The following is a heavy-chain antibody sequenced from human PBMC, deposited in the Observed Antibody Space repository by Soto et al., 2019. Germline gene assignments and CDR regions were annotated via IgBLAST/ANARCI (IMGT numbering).Heavy chain of an antibody. V-gene: IGHV1-46*01. J-gene: IGHJ4*01. Sequence: ASVKVSCKASGDTFTRYSIHWMRLVPGQGLEWMGLINPSAGSTSNAQKFQGRVTMTRDTSTSTVYMELSSLRSEDTALYYCASARIGVTGNAFDDWGHGTQITGSS. D-gene: IGHD6-19*01. CDR2: INPSAGST. CDR3: ASARIGVTGNAFDD. CDR1: GDTFTRYS.